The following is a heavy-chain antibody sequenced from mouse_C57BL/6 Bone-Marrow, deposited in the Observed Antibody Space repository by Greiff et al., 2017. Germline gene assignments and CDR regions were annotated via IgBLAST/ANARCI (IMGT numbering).Heavy chain of an antibody. D-gene: IGHD2-2*01. CDR3: ARQPGSFDY. CDR1: GFTFSSYG. V-gene: IGHV5-6*01. J-gene: IGHJ2*01. CDR2: ISSGGSYT. Sequence: EVQLVESGGDLVKPGGSLKLSCAASGFTFSSYGMSWVRQTPDKRLEWVATISSGGSYTYYPDSVKGRFTITRDNAKNTLYLQMSSLKSEDTARYCCARQPGSFDYWGQGTTLTVSS.